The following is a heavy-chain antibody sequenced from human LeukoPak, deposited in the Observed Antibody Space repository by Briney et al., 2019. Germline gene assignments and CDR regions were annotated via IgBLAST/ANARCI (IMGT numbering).Heavy chain of an antibody. CDR3: ARDGLSSSSSDYYYMDV. D-gene: IGHD6-6*01. Sequence: GASVKVSCKASGYTFTSYYMHWVRQAPGLGLEWMGIINPSGGSTSYAQKFQGRVTMTRDTSTSTVYMELSSLRSEDTAVYYCARDGLSSSSSDYYYMDVWGKGTTVTVSS. V-gene: IGHV1-46*01. J-gene: IGHJ6*03. CDR2: INPSGGST. CDR1: GYTFTSYY.